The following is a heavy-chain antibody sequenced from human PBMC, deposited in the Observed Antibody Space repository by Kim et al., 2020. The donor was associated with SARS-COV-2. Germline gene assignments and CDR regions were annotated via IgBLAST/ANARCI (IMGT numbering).Heavy chain of an antibody. CDR3: ARDPLEVAAAGPFDY. V-gene: IGHV1-46*01. J-gene: IGHJ4*02. D-gene: IGHD6-13*01. Sequence: QKFQGRVTMTRDTSTSTVYMGLSSLRSEDTAVYYCARDPLEVAAAGPFDYWGQGTLVTVSS.